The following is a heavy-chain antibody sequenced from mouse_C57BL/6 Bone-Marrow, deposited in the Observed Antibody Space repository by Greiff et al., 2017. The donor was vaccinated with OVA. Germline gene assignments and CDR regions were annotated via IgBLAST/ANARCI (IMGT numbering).Heavy chain of an antibody. V-gene: IGHV1-66*01. J-gene: IGHJ2*01. CDR2: IYPGSGNT. Sequence: QVQLKESGPELVKPGASVKISCTASGFSFTSYYIHWVKQRPGQGLEWIGWIYPGSGNTKYNAKFKGKATLTADTSSSTAYMQLSSLTSEDSAVYYCARRGAFTGYFDDWGEGTTLTVSS. D-gene: IGHD4-1*01. CDR3: ARRGAFTGYFDD. CDR1: GFSFTSYY.